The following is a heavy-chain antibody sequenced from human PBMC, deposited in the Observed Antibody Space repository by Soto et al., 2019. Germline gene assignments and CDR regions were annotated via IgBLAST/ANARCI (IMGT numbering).Heavy chain of an antibody. CDR3: ARAVDASDYGCDP. V-gene: IGHV4-30-4*01. CDR2: IYYSGST. Sequence: QVQLQESGPGLVKPSQTLSLTCTVSGGSISSGDYYWSWIRQPPGKGLEWIGYIYYSGSTYYNPSPKRRVTISGAASKSQFSLKPSSVTAADTAVYYCARAVDASDYGCDPWGQGTLVTVSS. CDR1: GGSISSGDYY. D-gene: IGHD4-17*01. J-gene: IGHJ5*02.